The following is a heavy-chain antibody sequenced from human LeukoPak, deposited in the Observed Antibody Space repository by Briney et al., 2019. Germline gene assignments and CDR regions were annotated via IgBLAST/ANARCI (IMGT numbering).Heavy chain of an antibody. CDR3: ARSPYDFWSGYYDYFDY. J-gene: IGHJ4*02. CDR2: INPNSGGT. Sequence: ASVKVSCKASGYTFTGYYMHWVRQAPGQGLEWMGWINPNSGGTNYAQKFQGRVTMTRDTSISTAYMELSRLRSDDTAVYYCARSPYDFWSGYYDYFDYWGQGTLVTVSS. CDR1: GYTFTGYY. V-gene: IGHV1-2*02. D-gene: IGHD3-3*01.